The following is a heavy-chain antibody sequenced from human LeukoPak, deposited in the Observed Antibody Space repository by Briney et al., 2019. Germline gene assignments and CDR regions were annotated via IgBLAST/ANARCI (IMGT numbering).Heavy chain of an antibody. D-gene: IGHD2-2*01. Sequence: VRALRLSCAAAGFTFSSYAMHWVRQAPGKGRQGGAGISYDGRNKYYADSVKGRVTISRDNSKNTLYLQMNSLRAEATAVYYCARANIVVVPAAISNWFDPWGQGTLVTVSS. J-gene: IGHJ5*02. V-gene: IGHV3-30*01. CDR3: ARANIVVVPAAISNWFDP. CDR1: GFTFSSYA. CDR2: ISYDGRNK.